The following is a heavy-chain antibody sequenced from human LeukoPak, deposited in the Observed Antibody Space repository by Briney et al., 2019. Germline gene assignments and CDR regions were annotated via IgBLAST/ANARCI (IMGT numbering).Heavy chain of an antibody. V-gene: IGHV4-39*07. Sequence: SETLSLTCNVSGVSISSTAYFWGWLRQPPGKKVEYIGGIYHTGTTYYNPSLKSRVTMSVDTSKNQFSLKLSSVTAADTAVYYCARSPVVPAARDWFDPWGQGTLVTVSS. CDR1: GVSISSTAYF. CDR3: ARSPVVPAARDWFDP. CDR2: IYHTGTT. J-gene: IGHJ5*02. D-gene: IGHD2-2*01.